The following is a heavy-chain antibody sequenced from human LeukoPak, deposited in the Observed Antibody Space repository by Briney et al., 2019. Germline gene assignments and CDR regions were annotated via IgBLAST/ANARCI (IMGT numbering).Heavy chain of an antibody. Sequence: GGSLRLSCAASGFTFSTYWMSWVRQTPGKGLEWVANINQDGSEKYYVDSVKGRFTIPRDNAENSLYLQMHSLRAEDTAVYYCARDRYLYYYDSSGYTPFDYWGQGTLVTVSS. CDR3: ARDRYLYYYDSSGYTPFDY. V-gene: IGHV3-7*01. CDR1: GFTFSTYW. D-gene: IGHD3-22*01. J-gene: IGHJ4*02. CDR2: INQDGSEK.